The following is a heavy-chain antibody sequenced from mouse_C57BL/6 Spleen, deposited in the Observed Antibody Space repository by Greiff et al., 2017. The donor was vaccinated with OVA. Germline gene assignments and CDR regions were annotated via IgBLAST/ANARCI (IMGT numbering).Heavy chain of an antibody. J-gene: IGHJ3*01. V-gene: IGHV1-59*01. D-gene: IGHD1-1*02. Sequence: QVQLQQPGAELVRPGTSVKLSCKASGYTFTSYWMHWVKQRPGQGLEWIGVIDPSDSYTNYNQKFKGKATLTVDTSSSTAYMQLSSLTSEDSAVYYCARDYPGRFAYWGQGTLVTVSA. CDR2: IDPSDSYT. CDR3: ARDYPGRFAY. CDR1: GYTFTSYW.